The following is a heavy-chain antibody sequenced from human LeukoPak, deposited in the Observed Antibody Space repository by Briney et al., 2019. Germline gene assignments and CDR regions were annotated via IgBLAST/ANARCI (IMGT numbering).Heavy chain of an antibody. D-gene: IGHD2-2*01. CDR2: ISYDGSNK. V-gene: IGHV3-30-3*01. J-gene: IGHJ1*01. CDR3: ARDAGLQLLREYFQH. Sequence: GGSLRLSCAASGFTFSSYAMHWVRQAPGRGLEWVAVISYDGSNKYYADSVRGRFTISRDNSKNTLYLQMNSLRAEDTAVYYCARDAGLQLLREYFQHWGQGTLVTVSS. CDR1: GFTFSSYA.